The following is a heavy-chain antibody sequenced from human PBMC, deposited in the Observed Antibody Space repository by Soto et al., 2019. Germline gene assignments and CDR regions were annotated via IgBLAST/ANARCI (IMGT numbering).Heavy chain of an antibody. CDR2: INAGNGNT. D-gene: IGHD3-3*01. CDR1: GYTFTSYA. V-gene: IGHV1-3*01. CDR3: ARSGGPPYDFWSGYSVYYYYGMDV. Sequence: SVKVSCKASGYTFTSYAMHWVRQAPGQRLEWMGWINAGNGNTKYSQKFQGRVTITRDTSASTAYMELSSLRSEDTAVYYCARSGGPPYDFWSGYSVYYYYGMDVWGQGTTVTVSS. J-gene: IGHJ6*02.